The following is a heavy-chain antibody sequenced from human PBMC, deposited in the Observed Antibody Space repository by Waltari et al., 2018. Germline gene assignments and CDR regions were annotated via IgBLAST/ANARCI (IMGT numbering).Heavy chain of an antibody. CDR2: IRGDWTER. CDR3: VRDFDYPTGV. CDR1: AYSFSRNY. V-gene: IGHV3-74*01. D-gene: IGHD1-1*01. Sequence: EWQVVESGGGLVQPGGSLRLSCEASAYSFSRNYMHWVRQTPGKVLMWFARIRGDWTERNYADSVRGRFTISRDNGRNTVYLQMSSLRAEDTAIYYCVRDFDYPTGVWGQGTMVTVSS. J-gene: IGHJ3*01.